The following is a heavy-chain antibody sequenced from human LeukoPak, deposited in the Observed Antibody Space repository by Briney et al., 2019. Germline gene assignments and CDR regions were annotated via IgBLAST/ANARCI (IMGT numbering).Heavy chain of an antibody. CDR1: FGSISDISYY. CDR2: IYYSGRT. Sequence: PSETLSLTCTVSFGSISDISYYWGWIRQPPGKGLEWIGSIYYSGRTYYNSSLKSRVTISVDTSKNQFSLKVTSVTAADTAVYYCASAYYDILGGHFDYWGQGTLVTVSS. CDR3: ASAYYDILGGHFDY. J-gene: IGHJ4*02. V-gene: IGHV4-39*07. D-gene: IGHD3-9*01.